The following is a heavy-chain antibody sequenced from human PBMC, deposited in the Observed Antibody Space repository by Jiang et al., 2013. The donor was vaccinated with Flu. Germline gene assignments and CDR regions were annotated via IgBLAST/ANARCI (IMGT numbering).Heavy chain of an antibody. V-gene: IGHV4-34*01. CDR3: ARARKWGYGSGSYYALDY. D-gene: IGHD3-10*01. CDR2: INHSGST. CDR1: GGSFSGYY. J-gene: IGHJ4*02. Sequence: LLKPSETLSLTCAVYGGSFSGYYWSWIRQPPGKGLEWIGEINHSGSTNYNPSLKSRVTISVDTSKNQFSLKLSSVTAADTAVYYCARARKWGYGSGSYYALDYWGQGTLVTVSS.